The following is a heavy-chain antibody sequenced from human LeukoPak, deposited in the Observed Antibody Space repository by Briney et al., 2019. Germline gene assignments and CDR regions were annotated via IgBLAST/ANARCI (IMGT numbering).Heavy chain of an antibody. CDR2: ISAYNGNT. CDR1: GYTFTSYG. D-gene: IGHD3-22*01. Sequence: GASVKVSCKASGYTFTSYGISGVRQAPGQGLEWMGWISAYNGNTNYAQKLQGRVTMTTDTSTSTAYMELRSLRSDDTAVYYCARDHNDSSGYRDAFDIWGQGTMVTVSS. J-gene: IGHJ3*02. CDR3: ARDHNDSSGYRDAFDI. V-gene: IGHV1-18*01.